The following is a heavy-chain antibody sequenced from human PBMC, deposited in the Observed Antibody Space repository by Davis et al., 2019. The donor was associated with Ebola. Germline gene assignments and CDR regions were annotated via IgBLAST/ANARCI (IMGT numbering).Heavy chain of an antibody. J-gene: IGHJ3*02. V-gene: IGHV1-46*01. CDR2: INPSGGST. Sequence: ASVKVSCKASGYAFMNYYMHWVRQAPGQGLEWMGIINPSGGSTNFAQNFQGRVTMTRDTSTSTVYMGLSSLRSEDTAVYYCAREIGVAVPGVMKDAFDIWGQGTVVTVSS. D-gene: IGHD2-2*01. CDR1: GYAFMNYY. CDR3: AREIGVAVPGVMKDAFDI.